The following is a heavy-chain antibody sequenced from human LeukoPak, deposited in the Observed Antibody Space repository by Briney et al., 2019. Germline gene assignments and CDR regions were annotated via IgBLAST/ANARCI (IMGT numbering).Heavy chain of an antibody. CDR2: IKQDGSEK. V-gene: IGHV3-7*01. Sequence: GGSLRLSCAASGFTFCSYWMSWVRQAPGKGLEWVANIKQDGSEKYNVDSVKGRFTNSRDNAKNSLDLQMNGRRAEDTAVYYCARDPGGTSCDYGMVVWGKGTTVTVSS. CDR3: ARDPGGTSCDYGMVV. CDR1: GFTFCSYW. J-gene: IGHJ6*01. D-gene: IGHD4-23*01.